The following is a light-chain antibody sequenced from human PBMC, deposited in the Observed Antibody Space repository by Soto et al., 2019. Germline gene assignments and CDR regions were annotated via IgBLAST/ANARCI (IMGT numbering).Light chain of an antibody. CDR1: SSNIGANF. Sequence: QSVLTQPPSVSAAPGQKVTISCSGGSSNIGANFVSWYQHLPGTAPQLLIYDNNKRPSGIPDRFSGSKSGTSATLGITGLQTGDETDYYCGTSDSALSAWVFGGGTKLTVL. J-gene: IGLJ3*02. V-gene: IGLV1-51*01. CDR3: GTSDSALSAWV. CDR2: DNN.